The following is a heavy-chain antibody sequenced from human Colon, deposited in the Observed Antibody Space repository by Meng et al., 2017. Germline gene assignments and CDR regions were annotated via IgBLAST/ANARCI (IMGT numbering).Heavy chain of an antibody. CDR3: ARSSSWSRYFDY. D-gene: IGHD6-13*01. J-gene: IGHJ4*02. Sequence: QLQLQESGPGLVKPSETLSLTCTVSGGSISNSGYHWGWVRQPPGKGLEWIGYIHYSGSTYYNPSLKSRVTISVDTSKNQFSLKLTSVTAADTAVYYCARSSSWSRYFDYWGQGTLVTVSS. CDR1: GGSISNSGYH. CDR2: IHYSGST. V-gene: IGHV4-31*03.